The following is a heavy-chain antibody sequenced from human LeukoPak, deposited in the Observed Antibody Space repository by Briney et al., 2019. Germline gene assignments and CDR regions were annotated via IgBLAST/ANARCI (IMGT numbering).Heavy chain of an antibody. CDR3: AVLAD. J-gene: IGHJ4*02. V-gene: IGHV3-30*03. D-gene: IGHD2/OR15-2a*01. CDR2: ISYDGSNK. CDR1: GFTFSSYG. Sequence: GGSLRLSCAASGFTFSSYGMHWVRQAPGKGLEWVAVISYDGSNKYYADSVKGRFTISRDNSKNTLYLQMNSLRAEDTVVYYCAVLADWGQGTLVTVSS.